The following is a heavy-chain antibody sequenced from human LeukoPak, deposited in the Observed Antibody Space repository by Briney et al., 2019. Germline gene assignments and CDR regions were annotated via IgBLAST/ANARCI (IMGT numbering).Heavy chain of an antibody. CDR1: GGSISSYY. V-gene: IGHV4-34*01. Sequence: SETLSLTCTVSGGSISSYYWSWIRQPPGEGLGWIGEINHSGSTNDNPSLKSRVTISVDTSKNQFSLKLSSMTAADTAVYYCARHTYYDFWSGYPDYWGQGTLVTVSS. D-gene: IGHD3-3*01. CDR2: INHSGST. J-gene: IGHJ4*02. CDR3: ARHTYYDFWSGYPDY.